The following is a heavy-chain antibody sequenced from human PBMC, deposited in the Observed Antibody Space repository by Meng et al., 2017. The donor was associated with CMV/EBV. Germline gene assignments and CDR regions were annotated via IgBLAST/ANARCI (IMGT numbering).Heavy chain of an antibody. V-gene: IGHV1-2*02. CDR2: INPNSGGT. CDR3: ARDPPVRSYYDFWSGFYLQNYYYGMDV. J-gene: IGHJ6*02. D-gene: IGHD3-3*01. Sequence: ASVKVSCKASGYTFTGYYMHWVRQAPGQGLEWMGWINPNSGGTNYAQKFQGRVTMTRDTSISTAYMELSRLRSGDTAVYYCARDPPVRSYYDFWSGFYLQNYYYGMDVWGQGTTVTVSS. CDR1: GYTFTGYY.